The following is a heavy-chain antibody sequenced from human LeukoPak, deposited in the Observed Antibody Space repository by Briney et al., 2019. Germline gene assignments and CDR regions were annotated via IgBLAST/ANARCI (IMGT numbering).Heavy chain of an antibody. D-gene: IGHD2-15*01. Sequence: GGSLRLSCAASGFTFSSYAMHWVRQAPGKGLEWVAVISYDGSNKYYADSVKGRFTISRDNSKNTLYLQMNSLRAEDTAVYYCARDRYCSGGSCYRQTDFDYWGQGTLVTVSS. CDR2: ISYDGSNK. CDR1: GFTFSSYA. CDR3: ARDRYCSGGSCYRQTDFDY. V-gene: IGHV3-30-3*01. J-gene: IGHJ4*02.